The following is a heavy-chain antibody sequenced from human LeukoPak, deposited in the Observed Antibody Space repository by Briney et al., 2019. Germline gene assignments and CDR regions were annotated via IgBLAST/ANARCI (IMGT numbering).Heavy chain of an antibody. CDR1: EFSFRSHW. D-gene: IGHD2-2*01. J-gene: IGHJ4*02. CDR3: AREEYQLLVDY. CDR2: IKEDGSQK. V-gene: IGHV3-7*01. Sequence: GGSLRLSCAASEFSFRSHWMSWVRQAPGKGLEWVANIKEDGSQKYYVDSVKGRFTISRDNVKNLLYLQMNSLRAEDTAVYYCAREEYQLLVDYWSQGTLVTVSS.